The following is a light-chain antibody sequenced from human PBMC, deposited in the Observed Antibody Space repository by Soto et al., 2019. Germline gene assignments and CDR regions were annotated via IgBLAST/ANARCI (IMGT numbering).Light chain of an antibody. Sequence: VVLTQSPLSLPVTLGQPASISCRSSESLVYSDGNTFLNWFQQRPGQSPRRLIYMVSIRDSGVPDRFSGSGSDNDFTLKISRVEAEDVGVYYCMQGTHWPPYSFGQGTKLEIK. V-gene: IGKV2-30*01. CDR1: ESLVYSDGNTF. CDR2: MVS. CDR3: MQGTHWPPYS. J-gene: IGKJ2*03.